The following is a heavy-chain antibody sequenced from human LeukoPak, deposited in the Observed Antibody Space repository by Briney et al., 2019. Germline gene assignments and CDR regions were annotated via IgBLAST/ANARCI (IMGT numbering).Heavy chain of an antibody. CDR1: GYSISSGYY. CDR2: IYHSGST. Sequence: SETLSLTCTVSGYSISSGYYWGWIRQPPGKGLEWIGSIYHSGSTYYNPSLKSRVTISVDTSKNQFSLKLSSVTAADTAVYYCARLSPYPYGGNSIFDYWGQGTLVTVSS. J-gene: IGHJ4*02. CDR3: ARLSPYPYGGNSIFDY. V-gene: IGHV4-38-2*02. D-gene: IGHD4-23*01.